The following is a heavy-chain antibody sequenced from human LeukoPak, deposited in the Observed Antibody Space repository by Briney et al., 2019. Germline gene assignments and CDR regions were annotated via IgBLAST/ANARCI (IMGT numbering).Heavy chain of an antibody. CDR2: IYYTGGT. D-gene: IGHD5-12*01. CDR3: ARDSLSWATGHWFDP. V-gene: IGHV4-39*07. J-gene: IGHJ5*02. Sequence: PSETLSLTCTVSGASISSGTYYWGWIRQPPGKGLEWIGSIYYTGGTYYNPSLKSRVTISVDTSKNQFSLKLSSVTAADTAVYYCARDSLSWATGHWFDPWGQGTLVTVSS. CDR1: GASISSGTYY.